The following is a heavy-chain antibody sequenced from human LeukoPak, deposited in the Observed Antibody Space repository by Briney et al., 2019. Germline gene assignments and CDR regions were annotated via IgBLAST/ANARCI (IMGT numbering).Heavy chain of an antibody. CDR1: GGSISSSNW. Sequence: SETLSLTCAVSGGSISSSNWWSWVRQPPGKGLEWIGEIYHSGSTNYNPSLKSRVTISVDRSKNQFSLKLSSVTAADTAVYYCARDHPYSSSSLDYWGQGTLVTVSS. CDR3: ARDHPYSSSSLDY. J-gene: IGHJ4*02. CDR2: IYHSGST. V-gene: IGHV4-4*02. D-gene: IGHD6-6*01.